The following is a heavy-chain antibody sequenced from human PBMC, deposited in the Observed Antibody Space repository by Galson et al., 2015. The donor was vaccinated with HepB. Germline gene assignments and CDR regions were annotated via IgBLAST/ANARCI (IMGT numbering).Heavy chain of an antibody. CDR3: ARGGDSSGYDSSYLDY. CDR1: GYTFTSYG. Sequence: QSGAEVKKPGASVKVSCKASGYTFTSYGISWVRQAPGQGLEWMGRIIPTLGIASYAQKFQGRVTITADKSTSTAYMELSSLRSEDTAVYYCARGGDSSGYDSSYLDYWGQGTLVTVSS. CDR2: IIPTLGIA. D-gene: IGHD3-22*01. J-gene: IGHJ4*02. V-gene: IGHV1-69*04.